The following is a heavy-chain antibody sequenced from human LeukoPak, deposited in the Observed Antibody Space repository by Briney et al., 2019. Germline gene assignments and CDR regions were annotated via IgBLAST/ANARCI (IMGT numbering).Heavy chain of an antibody. CDR3: AREPYDILTGVQAAGDY. D-gene: IGHD3-9*01. V-gene: IGHV3-30*14. CDR2: ISYDGSNK. J-gene: IGHJ4*02. Sequence: GGSPRLSCAASGFTFSSYAVHWVRQAPGKGLEWVAVISYDGSNKYYADSVKGRFTISRDNSKNTLYLQMNSLRAEDTAVYYCAREPYDILTGVQAAGDYWGQGTLVTVSS. CDR1: GFTFSSYA.